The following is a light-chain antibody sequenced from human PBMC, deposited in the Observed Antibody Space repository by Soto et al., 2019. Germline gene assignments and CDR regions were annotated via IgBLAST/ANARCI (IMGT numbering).Light chain of an antibody. Sequence: IQMTQSPSTLSASVGDRVSITCRASQTIFSWLAWYQQKPGKAPNLLIYKASSLESGVPSRYSGSGSGTEFTLTISGLQPDDFAAYYCQQYNSYPYSFGQGTPLEIK. V-gene: IGKV1-5*03. CDR2: KAS. J-gene: IGKJ2*03. CDR3: QQYNSYPYS. CDR1: QTIFSW.